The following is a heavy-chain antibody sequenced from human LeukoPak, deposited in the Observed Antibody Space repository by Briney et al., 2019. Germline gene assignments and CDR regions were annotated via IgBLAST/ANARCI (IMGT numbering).Heavy chain of an antibody. CDR3: ARVIVAAGANWFDP. CDR2: INTYNGNT. D-gene: IGHD6-13*01. J-gene: IGHJ5*02. Sequence: ASVKVSCKASGYTFTTYGISWVRRAPGQGLEWMGWINTYNGNTYYAQNLQGRVTMTTDTSTSTAYMELRSLRSDDTALYYCARVIVAAGANWFDPWGQGTLVTVSS. CDR1: GYTFTTYG. V-gene: IGHV1-18*01.